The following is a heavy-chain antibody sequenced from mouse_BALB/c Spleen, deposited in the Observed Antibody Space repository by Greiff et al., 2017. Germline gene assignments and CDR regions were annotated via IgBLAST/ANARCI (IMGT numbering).Heavy chain of an antibody. CDR1: GFTFSSFG. Sequence: EVHLVESGGGLVQPGGSRKLSCAASGFTFSSFGMHWVRQAPEKGLEWVAYISSGSSTIYYADTVKGRFTISRDNPKNTLFLQMTSLKSEDTAMYYCARNAPSYYYGSSSDWYFDVWGAGTTVTVSS. V-gene: IGHV5-17*02. CDR3: ARNAPSYYYGSSSDWYFDV. CDR2: ISSGSSTI. J-gene: IGHJ1*01. D-gene: IGHD1-1*01.